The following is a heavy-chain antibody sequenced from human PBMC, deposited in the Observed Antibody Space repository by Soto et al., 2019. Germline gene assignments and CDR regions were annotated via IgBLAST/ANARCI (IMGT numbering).Heavy chain of an antibody. J-gene: IGHJ6*02. V-gene: IGHV3-23*01. D-gene: IGHD4-17*01. CDR3: AKAKGSGDYYYYYGMDV. CDR2: ISGSGGSA. CDR1: GFTFTSYA. Sequence: TGGSLRLSCAASGFTFTSYAINWVRQAPGKGLEWVSAISGSGGSAYYADSVKGRLTVSRDNSKNTVFLQMNSLSAEDTAIYYCAKAKGSGDYYYYYGMDVWGQGTTVTVSS.